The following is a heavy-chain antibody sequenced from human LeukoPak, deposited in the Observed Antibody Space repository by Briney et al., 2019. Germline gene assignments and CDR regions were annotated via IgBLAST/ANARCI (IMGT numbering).Heavy chain of an antibody. CDR3: ARVDGSSLSRARFDY. Sequence: GGSLILSCASSGFTFTTYAVNWVRPAPGKGLEWVSAISGDGPFIYYVESVKGRFTISRDNSKSTVYLQMNSLRAEDTAIYYCARVDGSSLSRARFDYWGPGTLVTVSS. D-gene: IGHD6-6*01. CDR1: GFTFTTYA. J-gene: IGHJ4*02. V-gene: IGHV3-23*01. CDR2: ISGDGPFI.